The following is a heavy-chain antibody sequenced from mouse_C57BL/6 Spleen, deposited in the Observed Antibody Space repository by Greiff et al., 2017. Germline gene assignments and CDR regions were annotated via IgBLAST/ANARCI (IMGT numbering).Heavy chain of an antibody. CDR3: ARRIGYYAMDY. V-gene: IGHV1-82*01. J-gene: IGHJ4*01. CDR1: GYAFSSSW. CDR2: IYPGDGDT. Sequence: QVQLKQSGPELVKPGASVKISCKASGYAFSSSWMNWVKQRPGQGLEWIGRIYPGDGDTHYNGKFKGKATLTADKSSSPAYMQRSSLTSEDSAVYFCARRIGYYAMDYWGQGTSVTVSS.